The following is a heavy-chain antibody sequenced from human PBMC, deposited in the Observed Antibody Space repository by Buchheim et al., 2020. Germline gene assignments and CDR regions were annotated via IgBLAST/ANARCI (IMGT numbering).Heavy chain of an antibody. J-gene: IGHJ6*02. CDR3: ARAVYYDFWSGYYYYYYGMDV. D-gene: IGHD3-3*01. CDR2: IYYSGST. V-gene: IGHV4-59*01. CDR1: GGSTSSYY. Sequence: QVQLQESGPGLVKPSETLSLTCTVSGGSTSSYYWSWIRQPPGKGLEWIGYIYYSGSTNYNPSLKSRVTISVDTSKNQFSLKLSSVTAADTAVYYCARAVYYDFWSGYYYYYYGMDVWGQGTT.